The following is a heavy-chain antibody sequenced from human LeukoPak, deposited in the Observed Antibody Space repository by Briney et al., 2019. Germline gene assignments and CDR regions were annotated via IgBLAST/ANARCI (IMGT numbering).Heavy chain of an antibody. CDR3: ASGYCSSTSCYTGFMGN. V-gene: IGHV1-18*01. Sequence: ASVKVSCKASGYTFTSYGISWVRQAPGQGLEWMGWISAYNGNTNYAQKLQGRVTMTTDTSTSTAYMELRSLRSDDTAVYYCASGYCSSTSCYTGFMGNWGQGTLVTVSS. J-gene: IGHJ4*02. CDR2: ISAYNGNT. CDR1: GYTFTSYG. D-gene: IGHD2-2*02.